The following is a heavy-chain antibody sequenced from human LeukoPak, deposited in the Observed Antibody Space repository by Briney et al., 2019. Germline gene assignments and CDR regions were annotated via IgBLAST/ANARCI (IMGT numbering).Heavy chain of an antibody. D-gene: IGHD5-18*01. CDR2: INHSGST. CDR3: ARHQDTAMVYDY. CDR1: GYSISSGYY. J-gene: IGHJ4*02. Sequence: SETLSLTCTVSGYSISSGYYWGWIRQPPGKGLEWIGEINHSGSTNYNPSLKSRVTISVDTSKNQFSLKLSSVTAADTAVYYCARHQDTAMVYDYWGQGTLVTVSS. V-gene: IGHV4-38-2*02.